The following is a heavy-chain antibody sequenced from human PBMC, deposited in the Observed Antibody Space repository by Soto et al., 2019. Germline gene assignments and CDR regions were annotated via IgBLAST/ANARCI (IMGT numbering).Heavy chain of an antibody. V-gene: IGHV3-64*01. J-gene: IGHJ4*02. CDR1: GFTFGSYA. D-gene: IGHD4-17*01. CDR2: ISRNGDST. CDR3: ARDGGDYFESYYFDY. Sequence: GGSLRLSCAASGFTFGSYAMHWVRQAPGKGLEYVSAISRNGDSTYYGNSVKGRFTISRDNSKNTLSLQMGSLRAEDTALYYCARDGGDYFESYYFDYWGQGTLVTVSS.